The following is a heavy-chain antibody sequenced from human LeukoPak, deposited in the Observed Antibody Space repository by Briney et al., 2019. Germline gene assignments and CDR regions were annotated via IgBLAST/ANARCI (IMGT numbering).Heavy chain of an antibody. CDR3: ARDRYSSGWYSGSSPIYGMDV. CDR2: ISYDGSNK. Sequence: PGRSLRLSCAASGFTFSSYAMHWVRQAPGKGLEWVAVISYDGSNKYYADSVKGRFTISRDNSKNTLYLQMNSLRAENTAVYYCARDRYSSGWYSGSSPIYGMDVWGQGTTVTVSS. J-gene: IGHJ6*02. D-gene: IGHD6-19*01. V-gene: IGHV3-30-3*01. CDR1: GFTFSSYA.